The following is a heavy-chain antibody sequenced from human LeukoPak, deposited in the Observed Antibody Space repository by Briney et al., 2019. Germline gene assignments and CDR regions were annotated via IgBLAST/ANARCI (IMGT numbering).Heavy chain of an antibody. CDR1: GFTFSSYA. V-gene: IGHV3-30-3*01. J-gene: IGHJ4*02. CDR2: ISYDGSNK. Sequence: GGSLRLSCAASGFTFSSYAMHWVRQAPGKGLEWVAVISYDGSNKYYADSVKGRFTISRDNSKNTLYLQMNSLRAEDTAVYYCAKDHISGWYFDYWGQGTLVTVSS. D-gene: IGHD6-19*01. CDR3: AKDHISGWYFDY.